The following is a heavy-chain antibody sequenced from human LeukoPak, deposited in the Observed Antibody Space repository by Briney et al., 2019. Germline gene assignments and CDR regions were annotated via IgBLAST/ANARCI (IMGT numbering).Heavy chain of an antibody. CDR2: VFTNGIT. Sequence: SETLSLTCTVSGDSISSGNYYWSWVRQPAGKGLEWIGRVFTNGITRYNPSLKSRVSVSVDTSKNQFSLKLTSATAADTAVYYCARGGSLVSYWGQGTLVTVSS. CDR1: GDSISSGNYY. V-gene: IGHV4-61*02. CDR3: ARGGSLVSY. D-gene: IGHD3-16*02. J-gene: IGHJ4*02.